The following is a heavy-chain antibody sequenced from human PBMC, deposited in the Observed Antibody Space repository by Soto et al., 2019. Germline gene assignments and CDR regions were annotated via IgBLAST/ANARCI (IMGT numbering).Heavy chain of an antibody. J-gene: IGHJ4*02. V-gene: IGHV3-30*18. Sequence: PGGSLRLSCAASGFTFSSYGMHWVRQAPGKGLEWVAVISYDGHNKYYADSVKGRFTISRDNFKNTLYLQMDSLRAEDTAMYYCAKEHLETTVTTPSYWGQGTLVTASS. CDR1: GFTFSSYG. CDR3: AKEHLETTVTTPSY. CDR2: ISYDGHNK. D-gene: IGHD4-17*01.